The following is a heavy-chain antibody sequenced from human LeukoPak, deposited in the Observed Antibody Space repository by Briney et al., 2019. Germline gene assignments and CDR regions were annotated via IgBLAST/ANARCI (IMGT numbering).Heavy chain of an antibody. D-gene: IGHD1/OR15-1a*01. CDR1: GGTFSSYA. J-gene: IGHJ3*02. Sequence: SVKVSCKASGGTFSSYAISWVRQAPGQGLEWMGRIIPILGIANYAQKFQGRVTITADKSTSTAYMELSSLRSEDTAVYYCASGDNWNKKDDAFDIWGQGTMVTVSS. V-gene: IGHV1-69*04. CDR2: IIPILGIA. CDR3: ASGDNWNKKDDAFDI.